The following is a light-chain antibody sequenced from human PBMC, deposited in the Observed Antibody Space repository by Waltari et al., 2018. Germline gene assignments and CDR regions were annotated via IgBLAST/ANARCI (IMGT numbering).Light chain of an antibody. CDR2: GAS. Sequence: IVLTQSPGTLSLSPGERATLSCSASQSISSFLVWYQQKPGQAPRLLIYGASTSATGIPDRFSGSGSVTDFSLTISRLEPEDFAVYYCQHYVRLPVTFGQGTKVEIK. V-gene: IGKV3-20*01. CDR3: QHYVRLPVT. CDR1: QSISSF. J-gene: IGKJ1*01.